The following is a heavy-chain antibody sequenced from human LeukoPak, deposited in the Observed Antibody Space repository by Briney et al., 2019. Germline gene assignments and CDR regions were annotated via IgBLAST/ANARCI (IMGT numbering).Heavy chain of an antibody. CDR3: AKGGSTSCYNHLDY. Sequence: GGSLRLSCAASGFTVSSNYMSWVRQAPGKGLEWVSVIYSGGSTYYADSVKGRFTISRHNSKNTLYLQMNSLRAEDTAVYYCAKGGSTSCYNHLDYWGQGTLVTVSS. CDR2: IYSGGST. CDR1: GFTVSSNY. V-gene: IGHV3-53*04. J-gene: IGHJ4*02. D-gene: IGHD2-2*02.